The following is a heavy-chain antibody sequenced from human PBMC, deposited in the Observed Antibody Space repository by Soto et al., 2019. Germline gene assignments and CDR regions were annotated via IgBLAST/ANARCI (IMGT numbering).Heavy chain of an antibody. CDR2: INAGNGNT. J-gene: IGHJ4*02. V-gene: IGHV1-3*01. Sequence: QVQLVQSGAEVKKPGASVKVSCKASGYTFTSYAMHWVRQAPGQRLEWMGWINAGNGNTKYSQKFQGRVTITRETSASTDYMELSSMRSEDTAVYYCARVSGIAVAEVWGQGTLVTVSS. D-gene: IGHD6-19*01. CDR1: GYTFTSYA. CDR3: ARVSGIAVAEV.